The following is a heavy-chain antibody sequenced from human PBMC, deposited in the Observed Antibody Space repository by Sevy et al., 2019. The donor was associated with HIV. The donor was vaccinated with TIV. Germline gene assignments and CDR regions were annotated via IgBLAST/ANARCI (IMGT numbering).Heavy chain of an antibody. Sequence: ASVKVSCKASGGTFSSYAISWVRQAPGQGLEWMGGIIPIFGTANYAQKFQGRVTITADESTSTAYTELSSLRSEDTAVYYCARPDFWSGYYQDYYYYGMDVWGQGTTVTVSS. CDR3: ARPDFWSGYYQDYYYYGMDV. J-gene: IGHJ6*02. CDR2: IIPIFGTA. CDR1: GGTFSSYA. V-gene: IGHV1-69*13. D-gene: IGHD3-3*01.